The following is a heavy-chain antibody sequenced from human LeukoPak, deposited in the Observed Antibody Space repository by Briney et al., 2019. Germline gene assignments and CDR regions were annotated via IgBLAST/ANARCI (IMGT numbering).Heavy chain of an antibody. Sequence: GGSLRLSCAASGFTFSSYAMHWVRQAPDKGLEWVAVISYDGSNKYYADSVKGRFTISRDNSKNTLYLQMNSLRAEDTAVYYCARDLGDTAPLYFDYWGQGTLVTVSS. J-gene: IGHJ4*02. CDR3: ARDLGDTAPLYFDY. CDR2: ISYDGSNK. D-gene: IGHD5-18*01. V-gene: IGHV3-30*04. CDR1: GFTFSSYA.